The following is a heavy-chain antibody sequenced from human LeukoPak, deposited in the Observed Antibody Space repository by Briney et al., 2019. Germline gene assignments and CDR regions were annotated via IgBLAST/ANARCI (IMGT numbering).Heavy chain of an antibody. CDR3: ARGKAYYYDSSGPFDY. CDR1: GFTVSSSY. V-gene: IGHV3-66*01. D-gene: IGHD3-22*01. J-gene: IGHJ4*02. Sequence: PGGSLRLSCAASGFTVSSSYMSWVRQAPGKGLEWVSVIFSGGTTYYADSVRGRFTISRDTSKNTLYLQMNSLRAEDTAVYYCARGKAYYYDSSGPFDYWGQGTLVTVSS. CDR2: IFSGGTT.